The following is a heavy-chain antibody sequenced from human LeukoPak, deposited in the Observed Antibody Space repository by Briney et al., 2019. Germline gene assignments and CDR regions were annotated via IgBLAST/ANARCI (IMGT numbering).Heavy chain of an antibody. CDR2: ISGSGSTI. D-gene: IGHD6-19*01. J-gene: IGHJ6*04. V-gene: IGHV3-48*03. Sequence: GGSLRLSCAASGFTFSNYEMNWVRQAPGKGLEWVSYISGSGSTIYYADSVKGRSTISRDNAKKSLYLQMNSLRAEDTAVYYCARDYPGGYSSGFSYGMDVWGKGTTVTVSS. CDR1: GFTFSNYE. CDR3: ARDYPGGYSSGFSYGMDV.